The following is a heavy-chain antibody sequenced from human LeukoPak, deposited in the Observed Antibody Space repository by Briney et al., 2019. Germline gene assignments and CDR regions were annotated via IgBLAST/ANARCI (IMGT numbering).Heavy chain of an antibody. CDR1: GGSISSYY. V-gene: IGHV4-59*08. CDR3: AGRQKLRGPPAGDAFDI. Sequence: SETLSLTCTVSGGSISSYYWTWIRQPPGKGLEWIGYVYYTGSTNYNPSLKSRVTISIDTSENQFSLKLSSMTAADTAVYYCAGRQKLRGPPAGDAFDIWGQGTVVTVSS. D-gene: IGHD4-23*01. J-gene: IGHJ3*02. CDR2: VYYTGST.